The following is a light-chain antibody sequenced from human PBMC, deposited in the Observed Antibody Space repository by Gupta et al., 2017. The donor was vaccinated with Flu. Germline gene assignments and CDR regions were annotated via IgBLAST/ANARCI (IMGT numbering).Light chain of an antibody. CDR3: QQYYSTPYS. V-gene: IGKV1D-43*01. CDR1: PGISSY. CDR2: SAS. J-gene: IGKJ2*03. Sequence: AIRIAQSPFSLSASVGDRVPIPCWASPGISSYLAWYQQKPAKAPKLFIYSASSLQSGVPSRFSGSGSGTDYTLTISSLQPEDFATYCCQQYYSTPYSFGQGTKLEIK.